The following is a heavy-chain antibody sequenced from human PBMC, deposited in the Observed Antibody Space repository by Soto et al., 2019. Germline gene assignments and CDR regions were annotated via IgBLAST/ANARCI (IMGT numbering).Heavy chain of an antibody. CDR1: GASLSGGSYY. D-gene: IGHD2-8*02. V-gene: IGHV4-61*01. Sequence: SEPLSLACTVSGASLSGGSYYWSWIRQPAGKGLEWIGYFYFTGTTKYNPSLESRVTISADTSKNQFSLNLTSVTAADTAVYYCARISYWVKDYWGQGALVTVS. CDR3: ARISYWVKDY. J-gene: IGHJ4*02. CDR2: FYFTGTT.